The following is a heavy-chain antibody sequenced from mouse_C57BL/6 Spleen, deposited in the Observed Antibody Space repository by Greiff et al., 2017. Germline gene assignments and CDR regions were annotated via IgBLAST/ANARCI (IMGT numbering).Heavy chain of an antibody. CDR2: ISDGGSYT. CDR1: GFTFSSYA. CDR3: ARDEVATSDFDY. V-gene: IGHV5-4*01. D-gene: IGHD1-1*01. J-gene: IGHJ2*01. Sequence: EVKLMESGGGLVKPGGSLKLSCAASGFTFSSYAMSWVRQTPEKRLEWVATISDGGSYTYYPDNVKGRFTISRDNAKNNLYLQMSHLKSEDTAMYYCARDEVATSDFDYWGQGTTLTVSS.